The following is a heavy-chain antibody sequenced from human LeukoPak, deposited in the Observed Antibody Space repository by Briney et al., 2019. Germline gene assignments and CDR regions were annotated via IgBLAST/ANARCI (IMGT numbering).Heavy chain of an antibody. Sequence: GGSLRLSCLASGLTLSNYGMNWVRQAPGKGLEWLSYISASGRTTYYADSVKGRFSMSRDNANNSVFLEMNSLRVDDTAFYYCARDLEEDWGQGTLVTVSS. CDR1: GLTLSNYG. CDR3: ARDLEED. V-gene: IGHV3-48*04. J-gene: IGHJ4*02. CDR2: ISASGRTT.